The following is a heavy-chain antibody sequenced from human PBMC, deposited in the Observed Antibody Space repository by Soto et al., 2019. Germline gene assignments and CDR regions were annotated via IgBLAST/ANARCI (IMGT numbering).Heavy chain of an antibody. J-gene: IGHJ4*02. V-gene: IGHV5-51*01. Sequence: ASLKISCKGSGYSFTSYWIGWVRQMPGKGLEWMGIIYPGDSDTRYSPSFQGQVTISADKSISTAYLQWSSLKASDTAMYYCARDLGSSGRDRAVGFDYWGQGTLVTVSS. CDR3: ARDLGSSGRDRAVGFDY. CDR1: GYSFTSYW. D-gene: IGHD6-19*01. CDR2: IYPGDSDT.